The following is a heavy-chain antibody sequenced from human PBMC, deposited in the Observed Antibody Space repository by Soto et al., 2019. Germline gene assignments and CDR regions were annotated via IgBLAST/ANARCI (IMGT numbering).Heavy chain of an antibody. D-gene: IGHD4-4*01. J-gene: IGHJ5*02. Sequence: EVQLVESGGGLVQPGGSLRLSCAASGFTFSSYDMHWVRQATGKGLELVSAIGTAGDTYYPGSVKGRFTISRVNAKSSLYLQMDSLRAADTAVYYCARGTVTIGGISEISENWFDPWGQGTLVTVSS. CDR3: ARGTVTIGGISEISENWFDP. V-gene: IGHV3-13*01. CDR2: IGTAGDT. CDR1: GFTFSSYD.